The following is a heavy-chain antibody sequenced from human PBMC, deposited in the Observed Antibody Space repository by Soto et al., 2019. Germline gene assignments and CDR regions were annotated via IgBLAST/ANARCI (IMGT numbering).Heavy chain of an antibody. Sequence: SGPTLVNPTEPLTLTCTVSGLSLNNGRLGVSWIRQPPGKALEWLAHIFSNDDKSYSTSLKSRLTISKDTSKSQVVLTMTNMDPVDTATYYCARTHICYDSSGYYYYGMDVWGQGTTVTVSS. CDR3: ARTHICYDSSGYYYYGMDV. CDR1: GLSLNNGRLG. J-gene: IGHJ6*02. CDR2: IFSNDDK. V-gene: IGHV2-26*01. D-gene: IGHD3-22*01.